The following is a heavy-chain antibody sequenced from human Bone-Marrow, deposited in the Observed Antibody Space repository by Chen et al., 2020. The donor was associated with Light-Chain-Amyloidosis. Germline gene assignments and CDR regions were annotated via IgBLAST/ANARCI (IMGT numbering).Heavy chain of an antibody. CDR1: GGSISSYY. CDR3: ARGSRITIFGVSYPFDAFDI. CDR2: IYYSGST. D-gene: IGHD3-3*01. V-gene: IGHV4-59*01. J-gene: IGHJ3*02. Sequence: QVQLQESGPGLVKPSETLSLTCTVSGGSISSYYWSWIRQPPGKGLEWIGYIYYSGSTNYNPSLKSRVTISVDTSKNQFSLKLSSVTAADTAVYYCARGSRITIFGVSYPFDAFDIWGQGTTVTVSS.